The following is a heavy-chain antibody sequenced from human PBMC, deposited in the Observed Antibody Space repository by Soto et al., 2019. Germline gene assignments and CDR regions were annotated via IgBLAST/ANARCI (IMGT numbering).Heavy chain of an antibody. CDR1: GFTFSSYA. D-gene: IGHD6-19*01. Sequence: PGGSLRLSCAASGFTFSSYAMSWVRQAPGKGLEWVSAISGSGGSTYYADSVKGRFTISRDNSKNTLYLQMNSLRAEDTAVYYCAKALYSSGWSRAPVDYWGQGTLVTVSS. J-gene: IGHJ4*02. CDR2: ISGSGGST. CDR3: AKALYSSGWSRAPVDY. V-gene: IGHV3-23*01.